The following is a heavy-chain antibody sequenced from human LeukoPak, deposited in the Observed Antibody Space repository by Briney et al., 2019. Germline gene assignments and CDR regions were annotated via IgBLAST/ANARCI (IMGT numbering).Heavy chain of an antibody. J-gene: IGHJ4*02. CDR3: PRGYRASDLTYDY. V-gene: IGHV3-21*04. CDR1: GFTFSSYS. Sequence: GWSLTLSCAASGFTFSSYSMNWVRQAPGKGLAGVSSISSSSSYIYYADSVKGRFTISRHNANNSLYLQMNSLSAGDAAVYYCPRGYRASDLTYDYWGQGTLVPVSS. D-gene: IGHD5-12*01. CDR2: ISSSSSYI.